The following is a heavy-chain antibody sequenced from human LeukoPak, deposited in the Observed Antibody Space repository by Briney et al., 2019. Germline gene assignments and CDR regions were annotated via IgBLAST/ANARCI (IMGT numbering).Heavy chain of an antibody. Sequence: SETLSLTCTVSDGSISSYYWSWIRQPPGKGLEWIGYIYYSGSTNYNPSLKSRVTISVDTSKNQFSLKLSSVTAADTAVYYCARLLFDSTAFDIWGQGTMVTVSS. CDR1: DGSISSYY. D-gene: IGHD3-22*01. CDR2: IYYSGST. CDR3: ARLLFDSTAFDI. J-gene: IGHJ3*02. V-gene: IGHV4-59*08.